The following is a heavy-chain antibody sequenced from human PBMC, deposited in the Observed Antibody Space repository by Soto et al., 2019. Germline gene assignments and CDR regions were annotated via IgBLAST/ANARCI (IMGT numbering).Heavy chain of an antibody. V-gene: IGHV1-18*04. D-gene: IGHD6-13*01. CDR3: ATDPSAAQFEY. CDR2: ISAYNGNT. CDR1: GNTFTSYG. Sequence: XSVKVSCKASGNTFTSYGIRLVRQAPGQGLECMGWISAYNGNTNYAQKLQGRVTMTTDTSTSTAYMGLRSLRSDDTAVYYCATDPSAAQFEYWGQGTLVTVSS. J-gene: IGHJ4*02.